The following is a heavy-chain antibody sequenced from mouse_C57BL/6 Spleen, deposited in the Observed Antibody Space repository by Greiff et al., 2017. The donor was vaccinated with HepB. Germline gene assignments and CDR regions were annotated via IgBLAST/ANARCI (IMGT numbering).Heavy chain of an antibody. CDR2: IDPSDSYT. D-gene: IGHD2-4*01. Sequence: VQLQQPGAELVKPGASVKLSCKASGYTFTSYWMQWVKQRPGQGLEWIGEIDPSDSYTNYNQKFKGKATLTVDTSSSTAYMQLSSLTSEDSAVYYCARDIYYDLRRDYFDYWGQGTTLTVSS. CDR3: ARDIYYDLRRDYFDY. J-gene: IGHJ2*01. CDR1: GYTFTSYW. V-gene: IGHV1-50*01.